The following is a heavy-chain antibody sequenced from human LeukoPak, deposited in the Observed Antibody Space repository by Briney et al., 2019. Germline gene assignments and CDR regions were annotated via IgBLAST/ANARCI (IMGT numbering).Heavy chain of an antibody. CDR3: ARANYCSSTSCYAAFYGMDV. CDR2: INPSGGST. J-gene: IGHJ6*02. Sequence: APVKVSCKASGYTFTSYYMHWVRQAPGQGLEWMGIINPSGGSTSYAQKFQGRVTMTRDTSTSTVYMELSSLRSEDTAVYYCARANYCSSTSCYAAFYGMDVWGQGTTVTVSS. V-gene: IGHV1-46*01. D-gene: IGHD2-2*01. CDR1: GYTFTSYY.